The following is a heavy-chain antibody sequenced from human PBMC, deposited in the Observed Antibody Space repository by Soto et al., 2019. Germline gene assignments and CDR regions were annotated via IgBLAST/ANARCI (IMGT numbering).Heavy chain of an antibody. CDR3: ARAGCDGGSCYTLVGLRYGMDV. CDR2: ISYDGSNK. D-gene: IGHD2-15*01. Sequence: QVQLVESGGGVVQPGRSLRLSCAASGFTFSSYAMHWVRQAPGKGLEWVAVISYDGSNKYYADSVKGRFTISRDNSKNTLYVQLNSLSAADTAVYYCARAGCDGGSCYTLVGLRYGMDVWGQGTTVTVS. V-gene: IGHV3-30-3*01. CDR1: GFTFSSYA. J-gene: IGHJ6*02.